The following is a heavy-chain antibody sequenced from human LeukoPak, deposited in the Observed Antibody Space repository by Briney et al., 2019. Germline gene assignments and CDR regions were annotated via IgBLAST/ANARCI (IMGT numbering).Heavy chain of an antibody. Sequence: SETLSLTCTVSGGSISSTSHYWDWIRPTPGKGLEWIASIYYSGSTYYNPSLKSRVTISVDTSKSQFSLKLSSVTAADTAVYYCARHLYSGGYYFWGQGTLVTVSS. CDR3: ARHLYSGGYYF. J-gene: IGHJ4*02. D-gene: IGHD1-26*01. V-gene: IGHV4-39*01. CDR1: GGSISSTSHY. CDR2: IYYSGST.